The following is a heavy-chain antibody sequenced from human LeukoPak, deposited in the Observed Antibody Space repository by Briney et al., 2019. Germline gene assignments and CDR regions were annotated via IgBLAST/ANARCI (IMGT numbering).Heavy chain of an antibody. D-gene: IGHD6-19*01. CDR3: ARMDVESGWEENWFDP. Sequence: GASVTVSCKASGYTFTSYDINWVRQATGQGLEWMGWMNPNSGNTGYAQKFQGRVTMTRNTSISTAYMELSSLRSEDTAVYYCARMDVESGWEENWFDPWGQGTLVTVSS. CDR1: GYTFTSYD. CDR2: MNPNSGNT. J-gene: IGHJ5*02. V-gene: IGHV1-8*01.